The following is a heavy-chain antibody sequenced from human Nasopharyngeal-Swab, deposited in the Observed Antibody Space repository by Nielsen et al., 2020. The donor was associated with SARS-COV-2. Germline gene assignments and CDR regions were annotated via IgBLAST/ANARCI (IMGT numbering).Heavy chain of an antibody. Sequence: GESLRLSCATSEFTFSNYGMNWVRQAPGKGLEWVSSISGSSSYIWYADSVKGRFTVSRDNAKNSLFLQMDSLGADDTSFYYCARTAPFCGGDCYSEYFQYWGQGTLVTVSS. CDR1: EFTFSNYG. J-gene: IGHJ1*01. V-gene: IGHV3-21*01. D-gene: IGHD2-21*02. CDR3: ARTAPFCGGDCYSEYFQY. CDR2: ISGSSSYI.